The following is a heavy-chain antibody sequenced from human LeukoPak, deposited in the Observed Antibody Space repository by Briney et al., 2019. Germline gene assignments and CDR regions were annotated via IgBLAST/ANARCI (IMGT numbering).Heavy chain of an antibody. J-gene: IGHJ6*02. CDR2: IYPGDSDT. CDR1: GYSFTSYW. V-gene: IGHV5-51*01. D-gene: IGHD2-2*01. Sequence: GESLKISCKGSGYSFTSYWIGWVRQMPGKGLEWMGIIYPGDSDTRYSPSFQGQVTISADKSISTAYLQWSSLKASDTAMYHCARQAVGYCSSTSCRASQYGMDVWGQGTTVTVSS. CDR3: ARQAVGYCSSTSCRASQYGMDV.